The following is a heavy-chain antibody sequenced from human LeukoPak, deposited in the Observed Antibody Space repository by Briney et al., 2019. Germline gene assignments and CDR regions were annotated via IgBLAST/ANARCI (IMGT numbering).Heavy chain of an antibody. V-gene: IGHV3-74*01. CDR2: IDSDGSNT. CDR1: GFTFSDYW. CDR3: TRAYYYTSSGDDY. D-gene: IGHD3-22*01. Sequence: PGGSLRLSCAASGFTFSDYWTHWVRQAPGKGLVWVSRIDSDGSNTTYAASVKGRFTISRDNDKNTLYLQMNSLRAEDTAVYYCTRAYYYTSSGDDYWGQGTQVTVSS. J-gene: IGHJ4*02.